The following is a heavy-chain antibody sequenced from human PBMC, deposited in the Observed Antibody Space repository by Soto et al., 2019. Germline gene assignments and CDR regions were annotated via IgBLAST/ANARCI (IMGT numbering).Heavy chain of an antibody. J-gene: IGHJ3*02. CDR1: GYTLTELS. D-gene: IGHD1-20*01. CDR2: FDPEDGET. Sequence: ASVKVSCKVSGYTLTELSMHWVRQAPGKGLERMGGFDPEDGETIYAQKFQGRVTMTEDTSTNLAYMELSILRPEDTAVYSCATELYNWNRGLAFDISGQGTMVTVSS. CDR3: ATELYNWNRGLAFDI. V-gene: IGHV1-24*01.